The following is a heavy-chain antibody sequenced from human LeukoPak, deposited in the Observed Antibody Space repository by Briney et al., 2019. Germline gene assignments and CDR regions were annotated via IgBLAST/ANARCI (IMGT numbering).Heavy chain of an antibody. D-gene: IGHD1-14*01. CDR1: GFTFSSYG. J-gene: IGHJ6*03. CDR2: IWYDGGYK. Sequence: VRSLRLSCAASGFTFSSYGMHWVRQAPGKGLEWVAVIWYDGGYKYNADSVKGRFTISRDNSKNTLYLQMNSLRAEDTAVYYCAKADRTGSFPSSYLDVWGKGTTVTVSS. V-gene: IGHV3-33*06. CDR3: AKADRTGSFPSSYLDV.